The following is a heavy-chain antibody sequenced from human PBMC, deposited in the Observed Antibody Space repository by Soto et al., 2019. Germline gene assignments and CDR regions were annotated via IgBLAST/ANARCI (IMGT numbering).Heavy chain of an antibody. J-gene: IGHJ4*02. V-gene: IGHV4-31*03. CDR3: ARGRSSTSPYPIGY. CDR2: IYYSGGT. Sequence: QVHLQESGPGLVKPSQTLSLTCTVSGGSISSGGYYWSWIRQHPGKGLEWIGYIYYSGGTYYNTSLKSRVTISVDTSKNQFSLKLSSVTAADTAVYYCARGRSSTSPYPIGYWGQGTLVTVSS. D-gene: IGHD2-2*01. CDR1: GGSISSGGYY.